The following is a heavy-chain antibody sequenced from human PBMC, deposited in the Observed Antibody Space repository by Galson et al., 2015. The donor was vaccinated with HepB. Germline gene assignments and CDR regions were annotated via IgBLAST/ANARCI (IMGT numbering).Heavy chain of an antibody. V-gene: IGHV1-46*01. J-gene: IGHJ4*02. CDR2: INPSGGST. CDR1: GYTFTSYY. Sequence: SVKVSCKASGYTFTSYYMHWVRQAPGQGLEWMGVINPSGGSTTYAQNFQGRATVTRDTSTSTVYMELSSLRSEDTAVYYCARECDYGGYWGQGTPVTVSS. CDR3: ARECDYGGY.